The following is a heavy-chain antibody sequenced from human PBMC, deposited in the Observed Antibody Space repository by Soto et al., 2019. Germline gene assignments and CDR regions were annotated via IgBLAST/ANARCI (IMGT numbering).Heavy chain of an antibody. CDR3: ARVGSDYRGYYYYYMDV. J-gene: IGHJ6*03. Sequence: PGGSLRLSCAASGFTFSSYGMHWVRQAPGKGLEWVAVIWYDGSNKYYADSVKGRFTISRDNSKNTLYLQMNSLRAEDTAVYYCARVGSDYRGYYYYYMDVWGKGTTVTVSS. V-gene: IGHV3-33*01. CDR2: IWYDGSNK. CDR1: GFTFSSYG. D-gene: IGHD4-17*01.